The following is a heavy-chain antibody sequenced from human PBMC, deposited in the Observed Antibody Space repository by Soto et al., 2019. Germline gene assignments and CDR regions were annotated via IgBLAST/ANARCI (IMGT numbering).Heavy chain of an antibody. CDR2: ISWNSASI. CDR3: AKDVRQLPNNWFDT. D-gene: IGHD2-2*01. J-gene: IGHJ5*02. Sequence: GGSLRLSCAASGFTFDDYAMHWVRQAPGKGLEWISGISWNSASIGYADSVQGRFTVSRDNAKNSLYLQMNNLRVEGTAFYYCAKDVRQLPNNWFDTWGQGTLVTVSS. V-gene: IGHV3-9*01. CDR1: GFTFDDYA.